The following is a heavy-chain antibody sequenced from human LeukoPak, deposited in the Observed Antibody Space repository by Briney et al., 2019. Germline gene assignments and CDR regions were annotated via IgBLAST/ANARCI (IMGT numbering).Heavy chain of an antibody. V-gene: IGHV1-2*02. CDR3: AKDRARVATMVDGFEM. CDR2: INPNTVGT. CDR1: GYTFTGHY. J-gene: IGHJ3*02. D-gene: IGHD5-12*01. Sequence: ASVKVSCMASGYTFTGHYMHWVRQAPGQGLEWMGCINPNTVGTKYAQNLKGRVTMTRDTSTSTAYMQLSSLRADDTAVYYFAKDRARVATMVDGFEMWGKGTRVTVSS.